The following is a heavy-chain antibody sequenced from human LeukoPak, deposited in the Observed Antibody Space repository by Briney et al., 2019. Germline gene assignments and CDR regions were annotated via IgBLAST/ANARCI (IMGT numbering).Heavy chain of an antibody. CDR3: ARDITGYSSSWSGFDP. D-gene: IGHD6-13*01. CDR1: GGSISSYY. V-gene: IGHV4-59*01. CDR2: IYYSGST. J-gene: IGHJ5*02. Sequence: PSETLSLTCTVSGGSISSYYWSWIRQPPGKGLEWIGYIYYSGSTNYNPSLKSRVTISVDTSKNQFSLKLSSVTAADTAVYYCARDITGYSSSWSGFDPWGQGTLVTVSS.